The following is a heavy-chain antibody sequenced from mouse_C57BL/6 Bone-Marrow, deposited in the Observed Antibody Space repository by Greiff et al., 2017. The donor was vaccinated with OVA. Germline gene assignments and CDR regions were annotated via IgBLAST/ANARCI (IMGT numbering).Heavy chain of an antibody. CDR2: IYPGSGST. D-gene: IGHD1-1*01. CDR1: GYTFTSYW. Sequence: QVQLQQPGAELVKPGASVKMSCKASGYTFTSYWITWVKQRPGQGLEWIGDIYPGSGSTNYNEKFKSKATLTVDTSSSTAYMQLSSLTSEDSAVYYCALYYYGSTLFDYWGQGTTLTVSS. J-gene: IGHJ2*01. CDR3: ALYYYGSTLFDY. V-gene: IGHV1-55*01.